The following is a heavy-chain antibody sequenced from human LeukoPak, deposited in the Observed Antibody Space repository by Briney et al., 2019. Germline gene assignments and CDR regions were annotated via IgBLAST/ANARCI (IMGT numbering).Heavy chain of an antibody. Sequence: GSSVKVSCKASGGTSNSHAISWVRQAPGQGLEWMGRIIPNLGTTNRAQNFQDRVTLTADKSTNTAYMELTSLTSDDTAVYYCATTNDGGGYQWRDFFDFWGQGTLVTVSS. J-gene: IGHJ4*02. V-gene: IGHV1-69*04. CDR1: GGTSNSHA. CDR2: IIPNLGTT. CDR3: ATTNDGGGYQWRDFFDF. D-gene: IGHD3-22*01.